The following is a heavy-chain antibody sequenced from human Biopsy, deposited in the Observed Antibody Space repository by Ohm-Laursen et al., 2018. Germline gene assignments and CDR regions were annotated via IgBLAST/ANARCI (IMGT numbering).Heavy chain of an antibody. D-gene: IGHD6-19*01. CDR1: GGSTNDYF. CDR3: ARTPGKAVAGRFLDL. Sequence: GTLSLTCCVSGGSTNDYFWSWIRQPAGETLEWIGRIYSSGGSSYNPSLKSRISMSMDTPNNQFSLTLTSVTAADTAIYYCARTPGKAVAGRFLDLWGRGTLVTVSS. J-gene: IGHJ2*01. CDR2: IYSSGGS. V-gene: IGHV4-4*07.